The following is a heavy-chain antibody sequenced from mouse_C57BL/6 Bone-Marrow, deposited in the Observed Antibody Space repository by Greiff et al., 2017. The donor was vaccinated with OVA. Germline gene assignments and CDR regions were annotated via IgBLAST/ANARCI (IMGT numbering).Heavy chain of an antibody. J-gene: IGHJ1*03. Sequence: EVQLQQSGPGLVKPSQSLSLTCSVTGYSITSGYYWNWIRQFPGNKLEWMGYISYDGSNNYNPSLKNRISITRDTSKNQFFLKLNSVTTEDTATYYCARGFITTVVAPSVWGTGTTVTVSS. CDR3: ARGFITTVVAPSV. D-gene: IGHD1-1*01. CDR1: GYSITSGYY. V-gene: IGHV3-6*01. CDR2: ISYDGSN.